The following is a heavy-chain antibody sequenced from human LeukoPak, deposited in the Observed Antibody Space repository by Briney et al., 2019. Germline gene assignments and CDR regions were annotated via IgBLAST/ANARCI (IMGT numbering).Heavy chain of an antibody. J-gene: IGHJ6*02. CDR2: ISGSGGST. CDR3: AKDGGSSGYYYYGMDV. CDR1: GFTFSNYA. Sequence: GGSLRLSCAASGFTFSNYAMSWVRQAPGKGLEWVSAISGSGGSTYYADSVKGRFTISRDNSKNTLYLQMNSLRAEDTAVYYCAKDGGSSGYYYYGMDVWGQGTTVTVSS. D-gene: IGHD2-15*01. V-gene: IGHV3-23*01.